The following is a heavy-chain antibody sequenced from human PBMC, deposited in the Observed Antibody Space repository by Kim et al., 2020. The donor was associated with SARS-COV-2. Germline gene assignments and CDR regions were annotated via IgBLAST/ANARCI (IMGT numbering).Heavy chain of an antibody. Sequence: ADSVTGRFTISRDSSKNTLYLQMNSLRAEDTAVYYCAKDRGYSGYGYFDYWGQGTLVTVSS. J-gene: IGHJ4*02. D-gene: IGHD5-12*01. V-gene: IGHV3-23*01. CDR3: AKDRGYSGYGYFDY.